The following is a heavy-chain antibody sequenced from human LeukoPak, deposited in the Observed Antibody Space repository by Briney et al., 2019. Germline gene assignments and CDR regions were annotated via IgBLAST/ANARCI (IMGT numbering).Heavy chain of an antibody. Sequence: PGGSLRLSCAGSGFTFSSYYMNWVRQAPGKGLEWVSSISSSSSYIYYADSVKGRFTISRDNAKNSLYLQMNSLRAEDTAVYYCARAGGDCSSTSCYGHYYYGMDVWGKGTTVTVSS. CDR2: ISSSSSYI. CDR1: GFTFSSYY. CDR3: ARAGGDCSSTSCYGHYYYGMDV. D-gene: IGHD2-2*01. J-gene: IGHJ6*04. V-gene: IGHV3-21*01.